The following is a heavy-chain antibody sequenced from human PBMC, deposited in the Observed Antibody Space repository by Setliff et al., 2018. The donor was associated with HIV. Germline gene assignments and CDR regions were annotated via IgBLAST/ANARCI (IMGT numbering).Heavy chain of an antibody. Sequence: SVKVSCKASGGTFTNYIYSWVRQAPGQGLEWMGGIIPISDMTHYAQHFQGRVTITADTATSTAYMELTSRGSDDTAIYFCAGAPFRIMSAHYRTLDYLGQGTLVTVSS. CDR3: AGAPFRIMSAHYRTLDY. V-gene: IGHV1-69*10. D-gene: IGHD3-9*01. CDR2: IIPISDMT. J-gene: IGHJ4*02. CDR1: GGTFTNYI.